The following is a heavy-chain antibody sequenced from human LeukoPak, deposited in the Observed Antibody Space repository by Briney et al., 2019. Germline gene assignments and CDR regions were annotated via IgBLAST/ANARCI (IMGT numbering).Heavy chain of an antibody. J-gene: IGHJ5*02. CDR1: GGSFSGYY. Sequence: SETLSLTCAVYGGSFSGYYWSWIRQPPGKRLEWIGEINHSGSTNYNASLKSRVTLSVDTSKNQFSLRLSSVTAADTAVYYCARRGDIEHSYGYGKWFDPWGQGTRVTVSS. V-gene: IGHV4-34*01. D-gene: IGHD5-18*01. CDR3: ARRGDIEHSYGYGKWFDP. CDR2: INHSGST.